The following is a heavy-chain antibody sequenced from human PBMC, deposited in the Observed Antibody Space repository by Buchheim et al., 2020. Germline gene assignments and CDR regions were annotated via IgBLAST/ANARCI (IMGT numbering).Heavy chain of an antibody. D-gene: IGHD3-3*01. CDR3: ARDVLRFLEWLDYYYYGMDV. J-gene: IGHJ6*02. CDR2: INPSGGST. V-gene: IGHV1-46*03. CDR1: GYTFTSYY. Sequence: QVQLVQSGAEVKKPGASVKASCKASGYTFTSYYMHWVRQAPGQGLEWMGIINPSGGSTSYAQKFQGRVTMTRDTSTSTVYMELSSLRSEDTAVYYCARDVLRFLEWLDYYYYGMDVWGQGTT.